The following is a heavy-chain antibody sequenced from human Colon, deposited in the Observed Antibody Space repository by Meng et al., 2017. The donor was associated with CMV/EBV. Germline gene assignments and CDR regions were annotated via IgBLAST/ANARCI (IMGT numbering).Heavy chain of an antibody. CDR2: ISAYNGNT. Sequence: ASVKVSCKASGYTFTSYYMHWVRQAPGQGLDWMGWISAYNGNTNYAQKLQGRVTMTTDTSTSTAYMGLRSLRSDDTAVYYCARGVVVVPAANNWFDPWGQGTLVPVSS. CDR1: GYTFTSYY. D-gene: IGHD2-2*01. CDR3: ARGVVVVPAANNWFDP. J-gene: IGHJ5*02. V-gene: IGHV1-18*04.